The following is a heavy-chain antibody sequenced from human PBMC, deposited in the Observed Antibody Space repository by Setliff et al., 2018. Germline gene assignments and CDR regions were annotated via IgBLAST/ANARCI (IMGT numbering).Heavy chain of an antibody. V-gene: IGHV3-23*01. D-gene: IGHD2-2*01. Sequence: PGGSLRLSCAASGFTFSGYAMSWVRQAPGKGLEWISAITHSGWDTYHADSVKGRFTISRANSQNTLFLQMNSLRVEDTAVYFCVKGSSDSRPYYFDYWGQGMLVTV. CDR1: GFTFSGYA. CDR2: ITHSGWDT. J-gene: IGHJ4*02. CDR3: VKGSSDSRPYYFDY.